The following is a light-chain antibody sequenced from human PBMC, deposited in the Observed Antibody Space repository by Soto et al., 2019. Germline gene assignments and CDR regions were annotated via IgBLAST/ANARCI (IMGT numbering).Light chain of an antibody. CDR2: SNA. V-gene: IGLV1-44*01. CDR1: GSNIGDNA. J-gene: IGLJ3*02. CDR3: AAWDDSLKAML. Sequence: QSVLTQPPSASGTPGQTVTISCSGSGSNIGDNAVNWYQHLPGTAPQLLIYSNALRPSGVPHRFSGSKSGTAGSLAISGLQSEDEAHYYCAAWDDSLKAMLFGGGTKLTVL.